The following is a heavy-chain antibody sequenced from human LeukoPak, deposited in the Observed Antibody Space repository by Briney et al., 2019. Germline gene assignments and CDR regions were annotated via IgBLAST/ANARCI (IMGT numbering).Heavy chain of an antibody. CDR2: FDPEDGET. CDR3: ATDQRFLEWLFNY. D-gene: IGHD3-3*01. CDR1: GYTLTELS. J-gene: IGHJ4*02. V-gene: IGHV1-24*01. Sequence: ASVKVSCKVSGYTLTELSMHWVRQAPGKGLEWMGGFDPEDGETIYAQKFQGRVTMTEDTSTETAYMELSSLRSEDTAVYYCATDQRFLEWLFNYWGQGTLVTVSS.